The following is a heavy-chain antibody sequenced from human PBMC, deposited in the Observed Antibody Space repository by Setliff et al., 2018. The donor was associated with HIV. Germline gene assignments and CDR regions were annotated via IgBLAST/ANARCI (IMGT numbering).Heavy chain of an antibody. D-gene: IGHD2-21*01. CDR3: AIEDGCGGHYHS. CDR2: IKQDGSEK. J-gene: IGHJ4*02. V-gene: IGHV3-7*01. CDR1: KFIFSSYS. Sequence: PGGSLRLSCVASKFIFSSYSMSWVRQAPGKGLEWVANIKQDGSEKYYVDSVKGRFTISRDNAKNSLYLQMNSLGAEDTAVYYCAIEDGCGGHYHSWGQGTLVTVLL.